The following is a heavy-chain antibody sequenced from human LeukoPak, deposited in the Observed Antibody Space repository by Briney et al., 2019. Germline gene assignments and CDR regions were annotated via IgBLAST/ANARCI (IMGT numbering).Heavy chain of an antibody. CDR3: ARQGSCDGPSRYSGWFDP. V-gene: IGHV4-34*01. J-gene: IGHJ5*02. Sequence: SETLSLTCGVSDGFLDGFYWSWIRQSPGKGLEWIAEINHGGRTNYNPSLKSRVTISLHTSMKQFSLTLSSVTAADTAVYYCARQGSCDGPSRYSGWFDPWGPGTLAIVSS. CDR1: DGFLDGFY. CDR2: INHGGRT. D-gene: IGHD2-21*01.